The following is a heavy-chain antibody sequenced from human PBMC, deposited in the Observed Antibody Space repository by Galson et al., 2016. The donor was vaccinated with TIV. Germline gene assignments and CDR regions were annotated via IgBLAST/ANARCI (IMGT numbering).Heavy chain of an antibody. CDR2: ISYDGSDQ. CDR3: AKDPRLYGDYFLHYFDY. Sequence: SLRLSCAASGVTFRNYAMSWVRQAPGKGLEWVAVISYDGSDQYYAGSVKGRFTISRDNSKNTLYLQMNSLRSDDTAMYYCAKDPRLYGDYFLHYFDYWGQGTLVTVSS. D-gene: IGHD4-17*01. J-gene: IGHJ4*02. CDR1: GVTFRNYA. V-gene: IGHV3-30*18.